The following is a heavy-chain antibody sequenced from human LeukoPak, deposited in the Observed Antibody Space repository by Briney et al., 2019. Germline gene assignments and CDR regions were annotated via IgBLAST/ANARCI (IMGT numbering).Heavy chain of an antibody. Sequence: GGSLRLSCAASGFMFSGSTIHWVRQASGKGLEWVGRIRSRTDNYATVYAASVKGRFTISRDDSKNTAYLQMNSLKTEDTAMYYCTQRGYWGQGPLVTVSS. J-gene: IGHJ4*02. CDR1: GFMFSGST. V-gene: IGHV3-73*01. CDR3: TQRGY. D-gene: IGHD5-24*01. CDR2: IRSRTDNYAT.